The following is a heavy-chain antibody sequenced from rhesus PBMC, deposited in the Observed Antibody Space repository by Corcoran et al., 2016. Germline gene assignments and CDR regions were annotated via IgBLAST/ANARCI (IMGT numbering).Heavy chain of an antibody. D-gene: IGHD1-44*02. V-gene: IGHV4-80*01. CDR1: GVSRSDYW. Sequence: QVQLQESGPGLVKPSETLSLTCAVSGVSRSDYWRSWTRQPPGGGMEGIGDISGNGSVTYYNPSLRSRISISMDASKMQFFLNLASVTAADTAVYFCVTGGRWTYRDSWGQGVLVTVS. J-gene: IGHJ4*01. CDR2: ISGNGSVT. CDR3: VTGGRWTYRDS.